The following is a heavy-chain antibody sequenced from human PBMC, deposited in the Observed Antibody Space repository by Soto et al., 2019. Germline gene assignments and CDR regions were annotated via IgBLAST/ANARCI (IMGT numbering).Heavy chain of an antibody. J-gene: IGHJ6*02. CDR3: ARMGDVPYYYYGMDV. Sequence: QVQLVQSGAEVKKPGASVTVSCKDSGYTFTSYGISWVRQAPGQGLEWMGWINGYNGNTNHAQKLQGRVTMSTDTSTSTAYMELRSLRSDDSAVYYCARMGDVPYYYYGMDVWGQGTTVTVSS. D-gene: IGHD3-16*01. V-gene: IGHV1-18*01. CDR1: GYTFTSYG. CDR2: INGYNGNT.